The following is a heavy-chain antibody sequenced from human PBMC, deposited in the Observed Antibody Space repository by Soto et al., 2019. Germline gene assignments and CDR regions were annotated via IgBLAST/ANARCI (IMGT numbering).Heavy chain of an antibody. D-gene: IGHD3-10*01. Sequence: PGGSLILSCTASVVTFSSYSMNWFRHGPGKGLEWVSCISSSSSYIYYADSVKGRFTISRDNAKNSLYLQMNSLRAEDTAVYYCARDQMVRGVYSFDYWGQGTLVTVSS. J-gene: IGHJ4*02. CDR2: ISSSSSYI. V-gene: IGHV3-21*01. CDR1: VVTFSSYS. CDR3: ARDQMVRGVYSFDY.